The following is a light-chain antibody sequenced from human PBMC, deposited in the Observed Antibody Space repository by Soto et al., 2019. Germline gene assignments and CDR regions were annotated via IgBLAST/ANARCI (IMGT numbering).Light chain of an antibody. CDR2: DVS. CDR1: QNVTTR. V-gene: IGKV1-5*01. J-gene: IGKJ1*01. CDR3: QQYDSYRT. Sequence: DIQMTQSPSTMSASVGHRVTITCRASQNVTTRLAWYQHKPGTAPKLLLYDVSNLESGVPSRFNGSGSGTEFTLPIRSMQSDDFATYVCQQYDSYRTFGQGTKVDIK.